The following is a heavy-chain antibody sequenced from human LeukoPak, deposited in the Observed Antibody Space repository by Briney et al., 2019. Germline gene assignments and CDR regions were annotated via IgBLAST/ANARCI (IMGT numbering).Heavy chain of an antibody. CDR3: ARQGIAVAGMDY. CDR1: GGSVSSGNYY. CDR2: IYYSGST. D-gene: IGHD6-19*01. Sequence: PSETLSLTCIVSGGSVSSGNYYWSWIRQPPGKGLEWIGSIYYSGSTYYNPSLKSRVTISVDTSKNQFSLKLSSVTAADTAVYYCARQGIAVAGMDYWGQGTLVTVSS. J-gene: IGHJ4*02. V-gene: IGHV4-39*01.